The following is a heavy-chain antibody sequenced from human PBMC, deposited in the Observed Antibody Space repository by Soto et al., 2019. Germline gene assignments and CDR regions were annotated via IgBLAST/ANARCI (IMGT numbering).Heavy chain of an antibody. J-gene: IGHJ4*02. Sequence: EVQLVESGGGLVQPGGSLRLSCAASGFTFSSYWMNWVRQAPGKGMEWVANIKQDGSEKYYVDSVKGRFTISRDNTKNSLYLQMNSLRAEDTAVYYCAIEQLQVVIPDYWGQGTLVTVSS. CDR1: GFTFSSYW. CDR3: AIEQLQVVIPDY. CDR2: IKQDGSEK. V-gene: IGHV3-7*01. D-gene: IGHD6-13*01.